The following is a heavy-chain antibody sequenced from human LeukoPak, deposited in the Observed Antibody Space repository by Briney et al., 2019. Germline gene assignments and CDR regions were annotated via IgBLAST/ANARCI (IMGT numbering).Heavy chain of an antibody. CDR2: IIPIFDTA. Sequence: GASVKVSCKASGGTFSSYAISWLRQAPRQGLEWMGGIIPIFDTANYAQKFQGRVTITADESTSTAYMELSSLRSEDTAVHYCARGGGYSGYEDYWGQGTLVTVSS. D-gene: IGHD5-12*01. CDR1: GGTFSSYA. J-gene: IGHJ4*02. CDR3: ARGGGYSGYEDY. V-gene: IGHV1-69*01.